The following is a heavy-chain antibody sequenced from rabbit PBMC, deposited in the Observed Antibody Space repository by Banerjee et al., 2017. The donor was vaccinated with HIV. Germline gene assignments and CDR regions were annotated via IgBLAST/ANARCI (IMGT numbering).Heavy chain of an antibody. CDR1: GFSFSSRYW. V-gene: IGHV1S45*01. Sequence: QEQLEESGGDLVKPGASLTLTCKASGFSFSSRYWICWVRQAPGKGLEWIGCIDTGDGKTYYANWAKGRFTISKTSSTTVTLQMTSLTAADTATYFCATNMAGDTYAFNLWGPGTLVTVS. J-gene: IGHJ4*01. CDR3: ATNMAGDTYAFNL. D-gene: IGHD6-1*01. CDR2: IDTGDGKT.